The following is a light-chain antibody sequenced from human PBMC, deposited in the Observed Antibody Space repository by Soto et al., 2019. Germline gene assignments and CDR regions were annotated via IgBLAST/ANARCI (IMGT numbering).Light chain of an antibody. CDR3: GTWDSSLSVGV. V-gene: IGLV1-51*02. J-gene: IGLJ3*02. Sequence: QSVLKQPPSVSAAPGQKVTISCSGSSSNIGNNYVSWYQQLPGTAPKLLIYENNKRPSGIPDRFSGSKSGTSATLGITGLQTGDEADYYCGTWDSSLSVGVFGGGTKLTVL. CDR1: SSNIGNNY. CDR2: ENN.